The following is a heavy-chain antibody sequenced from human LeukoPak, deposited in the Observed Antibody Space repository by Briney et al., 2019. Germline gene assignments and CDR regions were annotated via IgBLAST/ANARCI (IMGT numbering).Heavy chain of an antibody. J-gene: IGHJ3*02. D-gene: IGHD6-19*01. CDR1: GYTFTSYG. CDR3: ARGITVGGDHDAFDI. CDR2: ISAYNGNT. V-gene: IGHV1-18*01. Sequence: KPGASVKVSCKASGYTFTSYGISWVRQAPGQGLEWMGWISAYNGNTNYAQKLQGRVTMTTDTAASTAYMELRTLRSDDTAVYYCARGITVGGDHDAFDIWGQGTMVTVSS.